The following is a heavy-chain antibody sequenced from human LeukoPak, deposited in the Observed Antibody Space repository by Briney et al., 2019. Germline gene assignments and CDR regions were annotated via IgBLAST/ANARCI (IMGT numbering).Heavy chain of an antibody. CDR2: ISYGGSNK. CDR1: GITFSNSW. Sequence: GGSLRLSCAASGITFSNSWMSWLRQAPGKGLEWVAVISYGGSNKFYAVSGRGLFTIYRDNSKNTLFLQMKSLRAGDTAVYYCAKITDAAVIRSSFDYWGQGTVLSVPS. V-gene: IGHV3-30*18. D-gene: IGHD6-13*01. J-gene: IGHJ4*02. CDR3: AKITDAAVIRSSFDY.